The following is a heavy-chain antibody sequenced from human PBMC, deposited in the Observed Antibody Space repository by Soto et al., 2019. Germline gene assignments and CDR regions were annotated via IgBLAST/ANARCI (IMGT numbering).Heavy chain of an antibody. Sequence: SETLSLTCTVSGGSISSYYWSWIRQPPGKGLEWIGYIYYSGSTNYNPSLKSRVTISVDTSKNQFSLKLSSVTAADTAVYYCARHFYYDFWSGYKPKGYYYYRDVWGKGTTVTVSS. J-gene: IGHJ6*03. CDR3: ARHFYYDFWSGYKPKGYYYYRDV. D-gene: IGHD3-3*01. CDR1: GGSISSYY. V-gene: IGHV4-59*08. CDR2: IYYSGST.